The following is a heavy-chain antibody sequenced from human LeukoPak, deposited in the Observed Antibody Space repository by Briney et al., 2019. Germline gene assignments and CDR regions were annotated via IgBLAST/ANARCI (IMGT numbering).Heavy chain of an antibody. CDR3: ARDDCSSTSCYTW. Sequence: SQTLSLTCTVSGGSISSGSYYWSWIRQPAGKGLERIGRIYTSGSTNYNPSLKSRVTISVDTSKNQFSLKLSSATAADTAVYYCARDDCSSTSCYTWWGQGTLVTVSS. V-gene: IGHV4-61*02. J-gene: IGHJ4*02. CDR1: GGSISSGSYY. D-gene: IGHD2-2*02. CDR2: IYTSGST.